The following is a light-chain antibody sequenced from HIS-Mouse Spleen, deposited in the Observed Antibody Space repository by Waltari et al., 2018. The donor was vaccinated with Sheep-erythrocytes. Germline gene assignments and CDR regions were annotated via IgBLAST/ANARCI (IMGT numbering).Light chain of an antibody. V-gene: IGLV2-14*01. J-gene: IGLJ1*01. CDR2: EVS. CDR1: RSYVGGYNY. CDR3: SSYTSSSTYV. Sequence: QSALTQPASVSGSPGQSITISCTGTRSYVGGYNYVSWYQQHPGKAPKLMIYEVSNRPSGVSNRFSGSKSGNTASLTISGLQAEDEADYYCSSYTSSSTYVFGTGTKVTVL.